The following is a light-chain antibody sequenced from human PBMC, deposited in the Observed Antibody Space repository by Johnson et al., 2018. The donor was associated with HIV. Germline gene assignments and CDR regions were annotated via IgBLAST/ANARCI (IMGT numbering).Light chain of an antibody. J-gene: IGLJ1*01. Sequence: QSVLTQPPSVSAAPGQKVTISCSGSSSNIGRNYVSWYQQLPGTAPKLLIFDNNKRPSGIPDRFSGSKSGTSATLGITGLQTGDEADYYCGTWDSSLSAGVFGTGTWVTVL. V-gene: IGLV1-51*01. CDR1: SSNIGRNY. CDR2: DNN. CDR3: GTWDSSLSAGV.